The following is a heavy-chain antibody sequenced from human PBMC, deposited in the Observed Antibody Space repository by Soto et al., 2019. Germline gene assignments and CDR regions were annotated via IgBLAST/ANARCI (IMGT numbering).Heavy chain of an antibody. D-gene: IGHD5-18*01. J-gene: IGHJ6*02. CDR1: GGSISSGGYY. CDR2: IYYSGST. CDR3: ARANRGYSYGYPYYYYYYGMDV. V-gene: IGHV4-31*03. Sequence: SETLSLTCTVSGGSISSGGYYWSWIRQHPGKGLEWIGYIYYSGSTYYNPSLKSRVTISVDTSKNQFSLKLSSVTAADTAVYYCARANRGYSYGYPYYYYYYGMDVWGQGTTVTVSS.